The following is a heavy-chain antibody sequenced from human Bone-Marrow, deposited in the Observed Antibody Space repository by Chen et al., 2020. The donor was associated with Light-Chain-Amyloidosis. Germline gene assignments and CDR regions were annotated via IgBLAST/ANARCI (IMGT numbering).Heavy chain of an antibody. CDR3: AMERITIFGVPPDAFDI. J-gene: IGHJ3*02. Sequence: QVQLQDSGPGLVKPSETLSLTCTVSGYSISSGYYWGWIRQPPGKGLEWIGSIYHSGSTYYNPSLKSRVTISVDTSKNQFSLKLSSVTAADTAVYYCAMERITIFGVPPDAFDIWGQGTMVTVSS. CDR2: IYHSGST. D-gene: IGHD3-3*01. CDR1: GYSISSGYY. V-gene: IGHV4-38-2*02.